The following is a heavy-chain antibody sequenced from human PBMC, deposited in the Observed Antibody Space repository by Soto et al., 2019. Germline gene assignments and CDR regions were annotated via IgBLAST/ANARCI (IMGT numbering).Heavy chain of an antibody. CDR2: ISSSSSTI. V-gene: IGHV3-48*02. CDR3: ARDFEDYDILTGYLYYFDY. D-gene: IGHD3-9*01. CDR1: GFTFSSYS. Sequence: GGSLRLSCAASGFTFSSYSMNWVRQAPGKGLEWVSYISSSSSTIYYADSVKGRFTISRDNAKNSLYLQMNSLRDVDTAVYYCARDFEDYDILTGYLYYFDYWGQGTLVTVSS. J-gene: IGHJ4*02.